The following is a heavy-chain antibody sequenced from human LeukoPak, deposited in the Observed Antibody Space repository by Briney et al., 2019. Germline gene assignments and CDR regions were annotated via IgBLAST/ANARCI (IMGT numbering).Heavy chain of an antibody. V-gene: IGHV3-48*03. J-gene: IGHJ5*02. CDR3: ATSGGTYWS. D-gene: IGHD1-26*01. CDR2: ISSSGSTI. Sequence: GGSLRLSCAASGFTFISYEMNWVRQAPGKGLEWVSYISSSGSTIYYADSVKGRFTISRETSKNTLYLQMNSLRAEDTAVYYCATSGGTYWSWGQGTLVTVSS. CDR1: GFTFISYE.